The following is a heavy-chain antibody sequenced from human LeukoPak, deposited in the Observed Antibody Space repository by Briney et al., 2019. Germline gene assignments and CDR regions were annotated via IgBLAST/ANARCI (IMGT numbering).Heavy chain of an antibody. Sequence: PSETLSLTCTVSGGPISSYYWSWIRQPPGKGLEWMGYIYTSGSTNYNPSLKSRVTISVDTSKNQLSLKLSSVTAADTAVYYCARFGIYYYYMDVWGKGTTVTVSS. CDR3: ARFGIYYYYMDV. J-gene: IGHJ6*03. V-gene: IGHV4-4*09. CDR2: IYTSGST. CDR1: GGPISSYY. D-gene: IGHD3-10*01.